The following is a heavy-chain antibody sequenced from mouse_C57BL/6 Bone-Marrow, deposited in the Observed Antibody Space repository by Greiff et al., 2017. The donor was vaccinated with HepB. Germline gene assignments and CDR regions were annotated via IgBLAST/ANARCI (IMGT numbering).Heavy chain of an antibody. J-gene: IGHJ2*01. Sequence: VQLQQPGAELVKPGASVKLSCKASGYTFTSYWMQWVKQRPGQGLERIGEIDPSDSYTNYNQKFKGKATLTVDTSSSTAYMQLSSLTSEDSAVYYCASWDFDYWGQGTTLTVSS. CDR3: ASWDFDY. D-gene: IGHD4-1*01. CDR2: IDPSDSYT. CDR1: GYTFTSYW. V-gene: IGHV1-50*01.